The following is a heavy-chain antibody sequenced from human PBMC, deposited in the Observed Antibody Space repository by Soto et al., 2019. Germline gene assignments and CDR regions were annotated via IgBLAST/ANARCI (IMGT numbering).Heavy chain of an antibody. CDR2: IYWDDDK. J-gene: IGHJ6*02. CDR1: GFSLSTSGVG. D-gene: IGHD3-10*01. V-gene: IGHV2-5*02. CDR3: AHYGSGSYYYYYGMDV. Sequence: QITLKESGPTLVKPTQTLTLTCTFSGFSLSTSGVGVGWIRQPPGKALEWLALIYWDDDKRYSPSLKSKLTITQDTSKNQVVLTMTNMDPVDTATYYCAHYGSGSYYYYYGMDVWGQGTTVTVSS.